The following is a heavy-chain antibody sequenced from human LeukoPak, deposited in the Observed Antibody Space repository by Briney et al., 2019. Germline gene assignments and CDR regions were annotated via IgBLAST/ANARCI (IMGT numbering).Heavy chain of an antibody. CDR1: GGSISGSYYY. J-gene: IGHJ4*02. Sequence: SETLSLTCTVSGGSISGSYYYWGWIRQPPGKGLEWIGTIYYSGSTHYNPSLKSRVTISVDTSKNQFSLKLSSVTAADTAVYYCARPMNSSTQLWLLSGYWGQGTLVTVSS. D-gene: IGHD5-18*01. CDR3: ARPMNSSTQLWLLSGY. V-gene: IGHV4-39*01. CDR2: IYYSGST.